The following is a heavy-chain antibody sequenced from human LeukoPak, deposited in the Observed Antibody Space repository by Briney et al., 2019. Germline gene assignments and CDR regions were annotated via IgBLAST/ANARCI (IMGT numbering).Heavy chain of an antibody. D-gene: IGHD1-26*01. CDR1: GFIFSRYG. CDR3: ARVERIDLVGY. CDR2: ISGSGEST. V-gene: IGHV3-23*01. J-gene: IGHJ4*02. Sequence: GGTLRLSCVASGFIFSRYGMTWVRQAPGKGLECVSVISGSGESTNHADSVKGRFTISRDNSKNTVYLQMKSLRAEDTAVYYCARVERIDLVGYWGQGTLVTVSS.